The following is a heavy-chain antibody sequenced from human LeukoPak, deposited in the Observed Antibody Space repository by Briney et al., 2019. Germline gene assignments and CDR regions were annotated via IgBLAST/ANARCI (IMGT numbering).Heavy chain of an antibody. CDR2: INHSGST. J-gene: IGHJ4*02. CDR1: GGSFSGYY. Sequence: SETLSLTCAVYGGSFSGYYWSWIRQPPGKGLEWIGEINHSGSTNYNPSLKSRVTISVDTSKNQFSLKLSSVTAADTAVYYCARAEGYSSSWGQGSLVTVSS. CDR3: ARAEGYSSS. D-gene: IGHD6-13*01. V-gene: IGHV4-34*01.